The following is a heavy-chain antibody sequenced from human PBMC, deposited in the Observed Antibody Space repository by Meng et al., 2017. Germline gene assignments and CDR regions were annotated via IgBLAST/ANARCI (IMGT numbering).Heavy chain of an antibody. CDR2: IYYSGST. CDR1: GGSISSYY. CDR3: ARSFSLTGYYRGLFFDY. D-gene: IGHD3-9*01. V-gene: IGHV4-59*01. J-gene: IGHJ4*02. Sequence: SETLSLTCTVSGGSISSYYWSWIRQPPGKGLEWIGYIYYSGSTNYHPSLKSRVTISVDTSKNQFSLKLSSVTAADTAVYYCARSFSLTGYYRGLFFDYWGQGTLVTVSS.